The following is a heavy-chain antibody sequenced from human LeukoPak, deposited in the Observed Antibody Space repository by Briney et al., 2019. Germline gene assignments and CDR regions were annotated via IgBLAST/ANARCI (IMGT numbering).Heavy chain of an antibody. CDR2: ISGSGGST. CDR1: GFTFSSYA. CDR3: ARAKGYVWGSYRYYYYYYMDV. D-gene: IGHD3-16*02. J-gene: IGHJ6*03. Sequence: PGGSLRLSCAASGFTFSSYAMSWVRQAPGKGLEWVSAISGSGGSTYYADSVKGRFTISRDNAKNSLYLQMNSLRAEDTAVYYCARAKGYVWGSYRYYYYYYMDVWGKGTTVTISS. V-gene: IGHV3-23*01.